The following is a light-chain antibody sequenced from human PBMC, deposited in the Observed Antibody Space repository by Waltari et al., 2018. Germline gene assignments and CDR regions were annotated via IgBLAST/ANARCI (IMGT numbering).Light chain of an antibody. CDR3: QQYITSPVT. V-gene: IGKV4-1*01. J-gene: IGKJ5*01. CDR2: WAS. CDR1: QTVMYFPNNKDY. Sequence: DIVMTQSPDSMAVSLGGRAPSTCNSSQTVMYFPNNKDYLVWNKQKPGQPPKLLIYWASTRESGVPDRFSGSGSATNFTLTINSLQAEDVAVYWCQQYITSPVTFGQGTRLEIK.